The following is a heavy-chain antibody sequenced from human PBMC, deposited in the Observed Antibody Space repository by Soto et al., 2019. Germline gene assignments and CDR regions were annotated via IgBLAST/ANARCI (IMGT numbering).Heavy chain of an antibody. CDR1: GFTFRNYK. V-gene: IGHV3-48*01. CDR3: LKGGVRGVSWNWFET. D-gene: IGHD3-10*01. CDR2: ISIGSSSM. Sequence: GGSLRLSCEASGFTFRNYKMNWVRQAPGKGLEWVSQISIGSSSMDYADSVKGRFTISRDNAKNSLYLQMNSLGAEDTAVYFCLKGGVRGVSWNWFETWGQGMLVTVSS. J-gene: IGHJ5*02.